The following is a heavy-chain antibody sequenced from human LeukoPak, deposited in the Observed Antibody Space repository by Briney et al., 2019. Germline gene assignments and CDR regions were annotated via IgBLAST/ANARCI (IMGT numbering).Heavy chain of an antibody. CDR3: ARALIYCRSTSCYEGDY. Sequence: GASVTVSCQACGGTFSSYAISWVGQAPGQGLAWMGWISAYKGNTNYAQELQCRVTTTTDTSTRTAYMEMRSLRSDDTAVYYSARALIYCRSTSCYEGDYWGQGTLVTVSS. CDR1: GGTFSSYA. V-gene: IGHV1-18*01. J-gene: IGHJ4*02. CDR2: ISAYKGNT. D-gene: IGHD2-2*01.